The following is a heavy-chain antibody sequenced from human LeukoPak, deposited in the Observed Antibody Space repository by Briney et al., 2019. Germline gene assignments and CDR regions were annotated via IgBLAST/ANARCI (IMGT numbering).Heavy chain of an antibody. J-gene: IGHJ4*02. V-gene: IGHV1-3*01. D-gene: IGHD2-2*01. CDR1: GYTFTSYA. CDR3: ARGYCSSTSCQYYFDY. Sequence: ASVKVSCKASGYTFTSYAIHWVRQAPGQRLEWLGWTNAGNGDTKYSQRFQGRVTITRDTSATTAYMELTSLRSEDTAVYYCARGYCSSTSCQYYFDYWGQGTLVTVSS. CDR2: TNAGNGDT.